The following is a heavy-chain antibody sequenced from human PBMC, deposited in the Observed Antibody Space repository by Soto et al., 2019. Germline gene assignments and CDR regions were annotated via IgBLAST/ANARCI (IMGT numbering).Heavy chain of an antibody. V-gene: IGHV3-21*01. CDR2: ISSSSSYI. CDR1: GFTFSSYS. J-gene: IGHJ6*02. Sequence: PGGSLRLSCAASGFTFSSYSMNWVRQAPGKGLEWVSSISSSSSYIYYADSVKGRFTISRDNAKNSLYLQMNSLRAEDTAVYYCASQRYYYYGMDVWGQGTKVTVSS. D-gene: IGHD6-25*01. CDR3: ASQRYYYYGMDV.